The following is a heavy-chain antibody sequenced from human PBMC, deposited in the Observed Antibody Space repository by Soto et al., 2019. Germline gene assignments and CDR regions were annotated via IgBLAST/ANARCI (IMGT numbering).Heavy chain of an antibody. V-gene: IGHV3-48*03. CDR3: GRDRREYGEFDH. J-gene: IGHJ4*02. Sequence: EVQLVESGGGLVQPGGSLRLSCAASGFTFSSYEMNWVRQAPGKGLEWVSYISSSGSTIYYADSVKGRFTISRDNAKKLLYLKMDSLRAEDTAVYYCGRDRREYGEFDHWGQGTLVTVSS. CDR1: GFTFSSYE. D-gene: IGHD4-17*01. CDR2: ISSSGSTI.